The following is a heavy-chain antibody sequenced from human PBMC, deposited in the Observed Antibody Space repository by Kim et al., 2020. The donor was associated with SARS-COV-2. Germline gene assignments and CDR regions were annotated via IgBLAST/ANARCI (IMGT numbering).Heavy chain of an antibody. V-gene: IGHV1-69*13. J-gene: IGHJ6*02. CDR1: GGTFSSYA. CDR2: IIPIFGTA. Sequence: SVKVSCKASGGTFSSYAISWVRQAPVQGLEWMGGIIPIFGTANYAQKFQGRVTITADESTSTAYMELSSLRSEDTAVYYCARGGVSGYDPEEVNYYYYGMDVWGQGTTVTVSS. CDR3: ARGGVSGYDPEEVNYYYYGMDV. D-gene: IGHD5-12*01.